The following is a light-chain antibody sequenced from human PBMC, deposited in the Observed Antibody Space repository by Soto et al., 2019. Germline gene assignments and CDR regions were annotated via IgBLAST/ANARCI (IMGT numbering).Light chain of an antibody. CDR3: QQYYNTPWT. J-gene: IGKJ1*01. CDR1: QSVLYSSNNKNY. V-gene: IGKV4-1*01. Sequence: DIVMTQSPDSLAVSLGERATINCKSSQSVLYSSNNKNYLAWYQQKPGQPPKLLIYWASTRESGVPDRFSGSGSGTDFTLTISSLQAEDGAVDYCQQYYNTPWTVGQGTKVEIK. CDR2: WAS.